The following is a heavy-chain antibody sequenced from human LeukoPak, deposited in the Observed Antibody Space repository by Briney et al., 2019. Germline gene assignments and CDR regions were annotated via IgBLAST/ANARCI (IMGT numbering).Heavy chain of an antibody. CDR1: GFTFSSYT. J-gene: IGHJ4*02. D-gene: IGHD3-22*01. CDR3: ARDSRITMIVGDY. V-gene: IGHV3-30*19. Sequence: PGGSLRLSCAASGFTFSSYTMHWVRQAPGKGLEWVAVISYDGSNKYYADSVKGRFTISRDNSKNTLYLQMNSLRAEDTAVYYCARDSRITMIVGDYWGQGTLVTVSS. CDR2: ISYDGSNK.